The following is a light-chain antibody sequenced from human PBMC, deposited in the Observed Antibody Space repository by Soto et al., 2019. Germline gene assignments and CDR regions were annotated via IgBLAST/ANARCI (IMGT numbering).Light chain of an antibody. Sequence: QSVLTQPASVSGSPGESITISCTGTSSDVGAYNYVSWYQQDPGKAPKLMIYDVSSRPSGVSNRFSGSKSGHTASLTISGLQAEDVADYYCSSYTSSSTYVFGTGTKLTVL. CDR2: DVS. V-gene: IGLV2-14*01. J-gene: IGLJ1*01. CDR3: SSYTSSSTYV. CDR1: SSDVGAYNY.